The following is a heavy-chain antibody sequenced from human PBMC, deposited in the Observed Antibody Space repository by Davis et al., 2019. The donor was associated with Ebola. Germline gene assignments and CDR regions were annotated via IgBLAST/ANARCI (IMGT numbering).Heavy chain of an antibody. CDR1: GFTFSDYY. V-gene: IGHV3-11*01. Sequence: PGGSLRLSCAASGFTFSDYYMNWIRQAPGKGLEWVSYISGTGSTIYYADSVKGRFTISRDNAKNSLYLQMNSLRAEDTAVYYCARDPSGSNHQYGLDVWGQGTTVTVSS. CDR3: ARDPSGSNHQYGLDV. CDR2: ISGTGSTI. J-gene: IGHJ6*02. D-gene: IGHD1-26*01.